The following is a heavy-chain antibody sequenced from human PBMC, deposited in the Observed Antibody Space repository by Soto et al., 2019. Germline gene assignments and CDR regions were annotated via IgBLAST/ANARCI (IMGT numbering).Heavy chain of an antibody. CDR3: ARSTHYADYDC. V-gene: IGHV3-48*01. CDR2: ISSSSSTL. CDR1: GFTFSSYT. J-gene: IGHJ5*01. D-gene: IGHD4-17*01. Sequence: PGGSLRLSCEASGFTFSSYTMNWVRQAPGKGLQWVSYISSSSSTLYYADSVKGRFAISRDNAKNSLYLQMKALRAEDTAVYYCARSTHYADYDCWGHGTLGTVSS.